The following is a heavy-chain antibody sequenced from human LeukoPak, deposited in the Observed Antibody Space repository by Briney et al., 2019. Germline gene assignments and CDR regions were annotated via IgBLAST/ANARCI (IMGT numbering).Heavy chain of an antibody. J-gene: IGHJ4*02. V-gene: IGHV3-74*01. CDR1: GFTFSSYW. CDR3: ARRIQGMATYYFDY. Sequence: GGSLRLSCTASGFTFSSYWMHWVRQAPGKGLVWVSRINSDGGSTSYADSVKGRFTISRDNAKNTLYLQMNSLRAEDTAVYYCARRIQGMATYYFDYWGQGTLVTVSS. D-gene: IGHD5-24*01. CDR2: INSDGGST.